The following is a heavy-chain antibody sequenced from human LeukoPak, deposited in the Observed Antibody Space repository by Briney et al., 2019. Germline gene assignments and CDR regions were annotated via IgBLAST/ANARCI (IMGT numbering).Heavy chain of an antibody. CDR1: GGSISSYY. D-gene: IGHD6-6*01. CDR2: IYYSGST. CDR3: ARVDPDSSSTLEVFDY. V-gene: IGHV4-59*01. Sequence: SETLSLTCTVSGGSISSYYWSWIRQPPGKGLEWIGYIYYSGSTNYNPSLKSRVTISVDASKNQFSLKLSSVTAADTAVYYCARVDPDSSSTLEVFDYWGQGTLVTVSS. J-gene: IGHJ4*02.